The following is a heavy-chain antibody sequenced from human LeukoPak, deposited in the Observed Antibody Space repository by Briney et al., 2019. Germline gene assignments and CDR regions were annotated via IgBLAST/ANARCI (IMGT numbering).Heavy chain of an antibody. V-gene: IGHV1-69*13. D-gene: IGHD3-9*01. CDR3: ARDRNSAVLRYFDGFDY. CDR1: GGSFSSYA. Sequence: SVKVSCKASGGSFSSYAISWVRQAPGQGLEWMGGIIPIFGTANYAQKFQGRVTITADESTSTAYMELSSLRSEDTAVYYCARDRNSAVLRYFDGFDYWGQGTLVTVSS. CDR2: IIPIFGTA. J-gene: IGHJ4*02.